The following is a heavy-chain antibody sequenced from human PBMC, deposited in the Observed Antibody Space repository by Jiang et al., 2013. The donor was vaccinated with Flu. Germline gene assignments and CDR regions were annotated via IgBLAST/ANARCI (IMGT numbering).Heavy chain of an antibody. Sequence: TLSLTCTVSGGSITSYYWSWIRQAPGKGLEWIGYIYYSGSTNYNPSLKSRVTISLDTSKNQFSLKLTSVTTADTAMYFCARGPTRYYFDYWGQGALVTVSS. J-gene: IGHJ4*02. CDR1: GGSITSYY. CDR3: ARGPTRYYFDY. V-gene: IGHV4-59*01. CDR2: IYYSGST.